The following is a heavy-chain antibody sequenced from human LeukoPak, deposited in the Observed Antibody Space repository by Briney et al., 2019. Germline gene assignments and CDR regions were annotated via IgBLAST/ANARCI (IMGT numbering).Heavy chain of an antibody. CDR2: LNFRGSL. J-gene: IGHJ4*02. D-gene: IGHD4/OR15-4a*01. Sequence: TSETLSPTCTLSGASITSSDYYWNWVRDNPVNGLEWIGNLNFRGSLFYHPSLKCRVTMSADPSQNQFSLRLMSVTAADTAVYYCATRTYRAHFDHWGQGTLVTVSS. V-gene: IGHV4-39*01. CDR1: GASITSSDYY. CDR3: ATRTYRAHFDH.